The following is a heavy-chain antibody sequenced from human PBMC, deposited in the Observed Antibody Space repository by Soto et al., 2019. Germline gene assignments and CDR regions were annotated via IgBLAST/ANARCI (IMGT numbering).Heavy chain of an antibody. CDR3: AGGDYVDY. Sequence: SETLSLTCAVYGGSFSGYYWSWIRQPPGKGLEWIGEINHSGSTNYNPSLKSRVTISVDTSKNQFSLKLSSVTAADTAVYYCAGGDYVDYWGQGTLVTVSS. CDR2: INHSGST. CDR1: GGSFSGYY. J-gene: IGHJ4*02. V-gene: IGHV4-34*01.